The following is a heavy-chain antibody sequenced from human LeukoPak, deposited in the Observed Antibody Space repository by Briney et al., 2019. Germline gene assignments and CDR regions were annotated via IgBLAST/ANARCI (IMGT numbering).Heavy chain of an antibody. Sequence: PGGSLRLSCAASGFTFNSYSMHWVRQAPGKGLEWVSSISSSGNYIYYADSLKGRFTISRDNAKNSLYLQMNSLRAEDTAVYYCARAVRDWPFKGQFDYWGQGTLVTVSS. J-gene: IGHJ4*02. CDR1: GFTFNSYS. CDR2: ISSSGNYI. CDR3: ARAVRDWPFKGQFDY. V-gene: IGHV3-21*01. D-gene: IGHD3-9*01.